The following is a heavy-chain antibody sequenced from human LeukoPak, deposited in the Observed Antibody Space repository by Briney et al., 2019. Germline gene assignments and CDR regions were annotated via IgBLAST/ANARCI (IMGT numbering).Heavy chain of an antibody. CDR1: GYTFTSYG. D-gene: IGHD3-3*01. V-gene: IGHV1-18*01. Sequence: ASVKVSCKASGYTFTSYGISWVRLAPGQGLEWMGWISAYNGNTNYAQKLQGRVTMTTDTSTSTAYMELRSLRSDDTAVYYCARVRYSAIFGVVIDDAFDIWGQGTMVTVSS. CDR2: ISAYNGNT. CDR3: ARVRYSAIFGVVIDDAFDI. J-gene: IGHJ3*02.